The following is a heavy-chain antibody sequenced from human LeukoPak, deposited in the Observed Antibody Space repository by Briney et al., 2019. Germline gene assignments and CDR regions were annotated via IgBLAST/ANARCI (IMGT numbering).Heavy chain of an antibody. CDR2: IYYSGST. D-gene: IGHD6-19*01. V-gene: IGHV4-39*01. Sequence: PSETLSLTCTVSGGSISSSSYYWGWIRQPPGKGLEWIGSIYYSGSTYYNPSLKSRVTISVDTSKNQFSLKLSSVTAADTAVYYCARRYSSGFVGYWGQGTLVTASS. CDR3: ARRYSSGFVGY. J-gene: IGHJ4*02. CDR1: GGSISSSSYY.